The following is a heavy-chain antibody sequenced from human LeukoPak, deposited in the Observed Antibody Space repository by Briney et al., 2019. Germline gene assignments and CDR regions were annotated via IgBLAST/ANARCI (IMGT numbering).Heavy chain of an antibody. V-gene: IGHV3-48*04. Sequence: GGSLRLSCAASGFTFSSYGMNWVRQAPGKGLEWVSYISSSGSTIYYADSVKGRFTISRDNAKNSLYLQMNSLRAEDTAVYYCAREGYDILTGYYTGWYFDLWGRGTLVTVSS. D-gene: IGHD3-9*01. CDR1: GFTFSSYG. J-gene: IGHJ2*01. CDR2: ISSSGSTI. CDR3: AREGYDILTGYYTGWYFDL.